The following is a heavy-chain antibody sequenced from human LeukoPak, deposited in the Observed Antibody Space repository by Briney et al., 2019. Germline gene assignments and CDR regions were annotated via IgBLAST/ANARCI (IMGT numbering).Heavy chain of an antibody. CDR2: IYGGGDA. CDR1: GFTFSITY. V-gene: IGHV3-66*01. Sequence: PGGSLRLSYTASGFTFSITYMAWVRQAPGKGLEWVSVIYGGGDAYYADSVKGRFTIARDNSKKTLSLQMNNLRVDDTAVYYCARVQFQWFDPWGPGTLVTVSS. J-gene: IGHJ5*02. CDR3: ARVQFQWFDP. D-gene: IGHD6-19*01.